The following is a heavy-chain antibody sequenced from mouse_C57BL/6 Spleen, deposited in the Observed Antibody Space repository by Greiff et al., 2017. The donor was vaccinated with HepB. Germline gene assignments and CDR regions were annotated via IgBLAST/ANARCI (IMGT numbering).Heavy chain of an antibody. J-gene: IGHJ2*01. V-gene: IGHV1-82*01. CDR2: IYPGDGDT. CDR1: GYAFSSSW. CDR3: ASGDYPDY. Sequence: QVQLKESGPELVKPGASVKISCKASGYAFSSSWMNWVKQRPGKGLEWIGRIYPGDGDTNYNGKFKGKATLTADKSSSTAYMQLSSLTSEDSAVYVCASGDYPDYWGQGTTLTVSS.